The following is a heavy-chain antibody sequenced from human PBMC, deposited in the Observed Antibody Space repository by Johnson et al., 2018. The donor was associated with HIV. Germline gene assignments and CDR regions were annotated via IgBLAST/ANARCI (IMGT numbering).Heavy chain of an antibody. J-gene: IGHJ3*02. Sequence: VQLVESGGGLVQPGGSLRLSCAASGFTFSSYDMHWVRQATGKGLEWVSAIGTAGDTYYPGSVKGRFTISRENAKNSLYLQMNSLRAGDTAGYYCARDQFADCSGGGCYSVPLAFDIWGQGTMVTVSS. V-gene: IGHV3-13*01. D-gene: IGHD2-15*01. CDR3: ARDQFADCSGGGCYSVPLAFDI. CDR2: IGTAGDT. CDR1: GFTFSSYD.